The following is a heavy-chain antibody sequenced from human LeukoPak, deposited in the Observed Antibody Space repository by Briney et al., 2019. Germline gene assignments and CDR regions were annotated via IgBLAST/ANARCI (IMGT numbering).Heavy chain of an antibody. Sequence: GGSLRLSCAASGFTFSSYSMNWVRQAPGKGLEWVSGINWNGGSRGYADSVKGRFTISRDNAKNSVYLQMNSLRSEDTAFYHCARDRCSSTSCYNTPNWFDPWGQGTLVTVSS. V-gene: IGHV3-20*01. J-gene: IGHJ5*02. D-gene: IGHD2-2*02. CDR1: GFTFSSYS. CDR3: ARDRCSSTSCYNTPNWFDP. CDR2: INWNGGSR.